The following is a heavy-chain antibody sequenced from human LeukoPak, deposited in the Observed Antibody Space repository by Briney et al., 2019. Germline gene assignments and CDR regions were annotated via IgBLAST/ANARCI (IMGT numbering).Heavy chain of an antibody. CDR2: ISYDGSNK. D-gene: IGHD3-16*01. J-gene: IGHJ6*02. CDR1: GFTFSSYG. V-gene: IGHV3-30*18. Sequence: PGRSLRLSCAASGFTFSSYGMHWVRQAPGKGLEWVAVISYDGSNKYYADSVKGRFTISRDNSKNTLYLQMNSLRAEDTAVYYCAKRGSLYGMDVWGQGTTVTVSS. CDR3: AKRGSLYGMDV.